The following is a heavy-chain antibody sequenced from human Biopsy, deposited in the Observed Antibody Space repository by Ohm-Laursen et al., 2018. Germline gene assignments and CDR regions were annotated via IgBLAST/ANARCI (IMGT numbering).Heavy chain of an antibody. Sequence: LTCTVSGVSISVDGYYWAWIRQLPGKGLDWIGYIYHSGTTYYNPSLKSRLTMSVDTSKNEFSLRLRSVTAADTAVYFCATFRASWDTTQGGDYWGQGTLVTVSS. D-gene: IGHD1-26*01. J-gene: IGHJ4*02. V-gene: IGHV4-31*03. CDR3: ATFRASWDTTQGGDY. CDR1: GVSISVDGYY. CDR2: IYHSGTT.